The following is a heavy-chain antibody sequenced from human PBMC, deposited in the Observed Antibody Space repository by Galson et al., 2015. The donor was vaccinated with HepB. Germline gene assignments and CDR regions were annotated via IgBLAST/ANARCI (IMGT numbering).Heavy chain of an antibody. J-gene: IGHJ6*02. CDR1: GYTFTSYG. CDR3: ARGSGSYYYYYGMDV. CDR2: ISAYNGNT. Sequence: QSGAEVIKPGESLKISCKSSGYTFTSYGISWVRQAPGQGLEWMGWISAYNGNTNYAQKLQGRVTMTTDTSTSTAYMELRSLRSDDTAVYYCARGSGSYYYYYGMDVWGQGTTGTVSS. V-gene: IGHV1-18*04. D-gene: IGHD1-26*01.